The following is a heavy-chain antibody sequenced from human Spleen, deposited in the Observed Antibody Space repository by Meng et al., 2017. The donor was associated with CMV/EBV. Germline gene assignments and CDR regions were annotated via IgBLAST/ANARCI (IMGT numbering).Heavy chain of an antibody. J-gene: IGHJ4*02. CDR3: ARELIGNYFDY. CDR2: IGSSDSHI. CDR1: GFTFSKYS. V-gene: IGHV3-21*01. Sequence: GESLKISCAASGFTFSKYSMNWVRQAPGKGLEWVSSIGSSDSHIYYAASVKGRFTISRDNAKNSLYLQMNSLRAEDTAVYYCARELIGNYFDYWGQGTLVTVSS.